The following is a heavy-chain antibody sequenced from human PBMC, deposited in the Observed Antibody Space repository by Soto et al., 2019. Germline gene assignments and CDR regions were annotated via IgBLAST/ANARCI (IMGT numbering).Heavy chain of an antibody. D-gene: IGHD6-19*01. CDR2: ISYDGGNK. CDR3: ARDSGSIDSSVWFGYYYYGMDV. J-gene: IGHJ6*02. Sequence: GGSLRLSCAASGFTFSSYAMHWVRQAPGKGLEWVAVISYDGGNKYYADSVKGRFTISRDNSKNTLYLQMNSLRAEDTAVYYCARDSGSIDSSVWFGYYYYGMDVWGQGTTVTVSS. V-gene: IGHV3-30-3*01. CDR1: GFTFSSYA.